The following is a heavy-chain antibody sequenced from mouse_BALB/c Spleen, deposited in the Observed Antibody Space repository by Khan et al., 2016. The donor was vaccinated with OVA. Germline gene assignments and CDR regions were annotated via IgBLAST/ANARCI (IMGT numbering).Heavy chain of an antibody. D-gene: IGHD2-2*01. CDR2: IDPFSGGT. CDR3: TGYGCVGWVTY. J-gene: IGHJ3*01. Sequence: EVKLQESGPELMKPGASVKISCKASGYSFTSYYIHWVMQSHGKSLEWIGYIDPFSGGTTYNQKFKGKATLTADKSSSTAYIHLSILTSEDSAVYYCTGYGCVGWVTYGGQGTLVTVSA. CDR1: GYSFTSYY. V-gene: IGHV1S135*01.